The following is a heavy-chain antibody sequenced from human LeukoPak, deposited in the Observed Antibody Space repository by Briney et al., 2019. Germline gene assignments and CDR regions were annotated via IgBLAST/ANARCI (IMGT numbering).Heavy chain of an antibody. CDR2: ISDYNGNT. V-gene: IGHV1-3*01. J-gene: IGHJ6*02. CDR1: GYTFTSYA. CDR3: ARVVRSDSFDYDCYYAMDV. D-gene: IGHD2-8*01. Sequence: GASVKVSCKASGYTFTSYAMHWVRQAPGQRLEWMGWISDYNGNTNYAQEYQGRVTMTTDTSTRTAYMELRSLRSDDTAVYYCARVVRSDSFDYDCYYAMDVWGQGTTVTVSS.